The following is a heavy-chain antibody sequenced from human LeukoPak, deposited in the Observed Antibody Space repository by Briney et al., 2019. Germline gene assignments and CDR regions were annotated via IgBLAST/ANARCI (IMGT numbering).Heavy chain of an antibody. D-gene: IGHD6-19*01. CDR1: GGTFSSYA. CDR2: IIPILGIA. J-gene: IGHJ3*02. CDR3: ASGQWLGEHAFDI. V-gene: IGHV1-69*04. Sequence: SVTVSFKASGGTFSSYAISWVRQAPGQGLEWMGRIIPILGIANYAQKFQGRVTITADKSTSTAYMELSSLRSEDTAVYYCASGQWLGEHAFDIWGQGTMVTVSS.